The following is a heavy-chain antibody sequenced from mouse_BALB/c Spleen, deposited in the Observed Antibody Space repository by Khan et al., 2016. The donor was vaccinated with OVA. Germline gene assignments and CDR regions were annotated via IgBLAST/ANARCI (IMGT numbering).Heavy chain of an antibody. V-gene: IGHV3-2*02. J-gene: IGHJ2*01. D-gene: IGHD1-1*01. CDR1: GYSIASDYA. CDR2: ISYSGNT. Sequence: VQLKESGPGLVKPSQSLSLTCTVTGYSIASDYAWYWIRQSPGNILEWMGFISYSGNTNYNSSLKSRISITRDTSKNQFFLQLNYVTSEDTATYYCARVYGGDFDYWGQGTTLTVSS. CDR3: ARVYGGDFDY.